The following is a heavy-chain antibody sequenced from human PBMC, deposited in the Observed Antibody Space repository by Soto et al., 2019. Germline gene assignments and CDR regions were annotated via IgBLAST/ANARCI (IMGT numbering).Heavy chain of an antibody. CDR2: IIPIFGTA. CDR1: RGTLCISA. Sequence: SVEIASTASRGTLCISAVTGARKAPGQGLEWMGGIIPIFGTANYAQKFQGRVTITADESTSTAYMELSSLRSEDTAVYYCAIHAVTTEATTAYYYYGMDVWGQGTTVTVSS. CDR3: AIHAVTTEATTAYYYYGMDV. V-gene: IGHV1-69*13. J-gene: IGHJ6*02. D-gene: IGHD4-17*01.